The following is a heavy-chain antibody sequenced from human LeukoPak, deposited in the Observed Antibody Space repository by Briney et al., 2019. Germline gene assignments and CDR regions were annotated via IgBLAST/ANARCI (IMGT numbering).Heavy chain of an antibody. CDR2: INPSGGST. V-gene: IGHV1-46*01. Sequence: ASVKVSFKASGYTFTSYYMHWVRQAPGQGLEWMGIINPSGGSTSYAQKFQGRVTMTRDTSKNQFSLKLSSVTAADTAVYYCARVSWGYCSGGSCYWFDPWGQGTLVTVSS. CDR1: GYTFTSYY. J-gene: IGHJ5*02. CDR3: ARVSWGYCSGGSCYWFDP. D-gene: IGHD2-15*01.